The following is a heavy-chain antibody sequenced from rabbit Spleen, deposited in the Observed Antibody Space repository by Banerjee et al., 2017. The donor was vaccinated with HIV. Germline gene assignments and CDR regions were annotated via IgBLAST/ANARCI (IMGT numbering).Heavy chain of an antibody. CDR3: ARDPVIAGSAYYDL. D-gene: IGHD8-1*01. CDR2: INAGSSDNT. CDR1: GFTLSSYYY. J-gene: IGHJ3*01. Sequence: QSLKESGGDLVKPGASLTLTCTASGFTLSSYYYVCWVRQAPGKGLEWIACINAGSSDNTYYASWAKGRFTVSKTSSTTVTLQMTSLTAADTATYFCARDPVIAGSAYYDLWGQGTLVTVS. V-gene: IGHV1S40*01.